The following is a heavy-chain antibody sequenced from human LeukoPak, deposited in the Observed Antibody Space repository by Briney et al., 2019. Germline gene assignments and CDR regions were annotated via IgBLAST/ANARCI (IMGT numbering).Heavy chain of an antibody. Sequence: ASVKVSCKASGYTFTSYGISWVRRAPGQGLEWMGWISAYNGNTNYAQKLQGRVTMTTDTSTSTAYMELRSLRSYDTVVYYCARAFPHYCSSTSCQPPGYWGQGTLVTVSS. CDR3: ARAFPHYCSSTSCQPPGY. V-gene: IGHV1-18*01. J-gene: IGHJ4*02. CDR2: ISAYNGNT. D-gene: IGHD2-2*01. CDR1: GYTFTSYG.